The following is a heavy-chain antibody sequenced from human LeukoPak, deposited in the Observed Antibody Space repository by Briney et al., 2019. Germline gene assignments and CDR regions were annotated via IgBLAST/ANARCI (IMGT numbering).Heavy chain of an antibody. Sequence: ASVKVSCKASGYTFTSYGISWVRQAPGQGLEWMGWISAYNGNTNYAQKFQGRVTMTRGMSTSTVYMELSSLRSEDTAVYYCARVGYYYDSSGYNFDYWGQGTLVTVSS. J-gene: IGHJ4*02. V-gene: IGHV1-18*01. CDR2: ISAYNGNT. D-gene: IGHD3-22*01. CDR3: ARVGYYYDSSGYNFDY. CDR1: GYTFTSYG.